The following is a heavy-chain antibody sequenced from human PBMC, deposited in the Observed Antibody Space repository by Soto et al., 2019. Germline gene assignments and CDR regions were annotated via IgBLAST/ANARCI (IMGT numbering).Heavy chain of an antibody. Sequence: ASVKVSCKASGYTFTSYDINWVRPATGQGLKWRGWMNPNSGNTGYAQKFQGRVTMTRNTAISTAYMELRSLRSEDTAVYYCARVKVYYYGSGMIYGMDVWGQGTTVTVSS. J-gene: IGHJ6*02. V-gene: IGHV1-8*01. CDR1: GYTFTSYD. CDR3: ARVKVYYYGSGMIYGMDV. CDR2: MNPNSGNT. D-gene: IGHD3-10*01.